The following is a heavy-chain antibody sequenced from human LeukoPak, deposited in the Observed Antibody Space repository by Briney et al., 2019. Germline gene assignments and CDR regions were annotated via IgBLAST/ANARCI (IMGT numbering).Heavy chain of an antibody. J-gene: IGHJ3*02. CDR1: GYTFTGYY. CDR3: ARGDGDGPARRAFDI. D-gene: IGHD7-27*01. Sequence: GASVKVSCKASGYTFTGYYMHWVRQAPGQGLEWVGWINPTSGDTNYLQKFQGGVIMTRDTSISTAYMELSRVRSDDTAVYYCARGDGDGPARRAFDIWGQGTMVTVSS. V-gene: IGHV1-2*02. CDR2: INPTSGDT.